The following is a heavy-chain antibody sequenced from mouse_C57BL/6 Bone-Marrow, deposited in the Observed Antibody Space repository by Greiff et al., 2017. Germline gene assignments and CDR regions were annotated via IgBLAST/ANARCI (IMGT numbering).Heavy chain of an antibody. CDR2: ISGGGGNT. J-gene: IGHJ2*01. V-gene: IGHV5-9*01. CDR1: GFTFSSYT. CDR3: ARRYGDFDY. D-gene: IGHD1-1*01. Sequence: EVQVVESGGGLVKPGGSLKLSCAASGFTFSSYTMSWVRQTPEKRLEWVATISGGGGNTYYPDSVKGRFTISRDNAKNTLYLQMSSLRSEDTALYYCARRYGDFDYWGQGTTLTVSS.